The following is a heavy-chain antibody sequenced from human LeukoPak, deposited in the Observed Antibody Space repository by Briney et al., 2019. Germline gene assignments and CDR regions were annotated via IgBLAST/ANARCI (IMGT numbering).Heavy chain of an antibody. V-gene: IGHV4-59*08. J-gene: IGHJ4*02. CDR3: ARRKYSVGWEGLSYFDY. Sequence: PSGTLSLTCTVSDGSINGYYWSWIRQPPGKGLDWIGYMYSGGTTNYSPSLKSRITISVDTSKNQFSLKLSSVTAADTAVYFCARRKYSVGWEGLSYFDYWGQGTLVTVSS. CDR1: DGSINGYY. D-gene: IGHD6-19*01. CDR2: MYSGGTT.